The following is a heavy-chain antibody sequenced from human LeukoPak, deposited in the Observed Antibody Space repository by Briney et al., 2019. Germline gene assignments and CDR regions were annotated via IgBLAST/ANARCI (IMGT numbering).Heavy chain of an antibody. CDR3: ARQKGGSSWSDY. Sequence: PSETLSLTCSVSGGSISSSSHYWGWIRQPPGKGLEWIGSIYYGGSTYYNPSLKSRVTISVDTSKNQLSLRLSSVTAADTAVYYCARQKGGSSWSDYWGQGTLVTVSS. CDR2: IYYGGST. D-gene: IGHD6-13*01. J-gene: IGHJ4*02. V-gene: IGHV4-39*01. CDR1: GGSISSSSHY.